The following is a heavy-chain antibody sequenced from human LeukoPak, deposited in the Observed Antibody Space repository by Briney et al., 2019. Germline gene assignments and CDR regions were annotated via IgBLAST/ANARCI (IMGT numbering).Heavy chain of an antibody. V-gene: IGHV1-46*01. CDR1: GYTFTSYY. D-gene: IGHD3-10*01. CDR3: ARDPMVRGVIGEFDP. CDR2: INPSGGST. Sequence: ASVKVSCKASGYTFTSYYMHWVRQAPGQGLEWMGIINPSGGSTSYAQKFQGRVTMTRDTSTSTVYMELSSLRSEDTAVYYCARDPMVRGVIGEFDPWGQGTLVTVSS. J-gene: IGHJ5*02.